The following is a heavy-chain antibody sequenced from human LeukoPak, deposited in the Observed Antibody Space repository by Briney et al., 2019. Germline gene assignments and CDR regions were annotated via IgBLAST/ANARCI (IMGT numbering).Heavy chain of an antibody. Sequence: PGRSLRLSCAASGFTFSSYAMHWVRQAPGKGLEWVAVISYDGSNKYYADSVKGRFTISRDNAKNSLYLQMNSLRAEDTAVYYCASTTTVTTFSPVDAFDIWGQGTMVTVSS. CDR2: ISYDGSNK. D-gene: IGHD4-17*01. V-gene: IGHV3-30-3*01. CDR3: ASTTTVTTFSPVDAFDI. CDR1: GFTFSSYA. J-gene: IGHJ3*02.